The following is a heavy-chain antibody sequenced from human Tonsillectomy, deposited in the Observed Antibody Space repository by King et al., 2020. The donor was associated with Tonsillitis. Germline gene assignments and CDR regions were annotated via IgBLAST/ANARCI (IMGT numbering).Heavy chain of an antibody. CDR3: ASDSSSWYSY. V-gene: IGHV3-48*03. CDR2: ISSIGITI. D-gene: IGHD6-13*01. J-gene: IGHJ4*02. Sequence: VQLVGSGGGLVQPGGCLRLSWAASGFNFSSYEMNWVRQAPGKGLEWVSDISSIGITIYYADSVKCRFTISRDNAKNSLYLQMNSLRAEDTAVYYCASDSSSWYSYWGQGTLVTVSS. CDR1: GFNFSSYE.